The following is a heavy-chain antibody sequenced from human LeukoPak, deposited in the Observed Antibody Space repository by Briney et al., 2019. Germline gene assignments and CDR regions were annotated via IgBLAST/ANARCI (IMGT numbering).Heavy chain of an antibody. J-gene: IGHJ4*02. D-gene: IGHD3-16*01. CDR3: ARHTTVGGSLRFDY. Sequence: GESLKISCKGSGYRFTTYCIGWVRQMPGKGLEWMGVICPRDSHTRYSPSFQGQVTISADKSITTAYLQWSSLKASDTGMYYCARHTTVGGSLRFDYWGQGTLVTVSS. CDR1: GYRFTTYC. V-gene: IGHV5-51*01. CDR2: ICPRDSHT.